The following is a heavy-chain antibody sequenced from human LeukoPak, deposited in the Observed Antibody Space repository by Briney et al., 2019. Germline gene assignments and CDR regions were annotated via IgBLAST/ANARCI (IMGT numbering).Heavy chain of an antibody. D-gene: IGHD2-2*02. J-gene: IGHJ5*02. CDR3: ARVYCSSTSCYNGGFDP. V-gene: IGHV1-8*01. Sequence: ASVKVSCKASGYTFTSYDINWVRQATGQGLEWMGWMNPNSGNTGYAQKFQGRVTMTRNTSISTAYMELSSLRSGDTAVYYCARVYCSSTSCYNGGFDPWGQGTLVTVSS. CDR1: GYTFTSYD. CDR2: MNPNSGNT.